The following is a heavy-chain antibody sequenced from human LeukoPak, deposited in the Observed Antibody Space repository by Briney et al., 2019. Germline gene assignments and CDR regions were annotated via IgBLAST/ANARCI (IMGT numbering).Heavy chain of an antibody. CDR3: ASGEYYYDSNSSYRYFDP. CDR1: GGSISSYY. J-gene: IGHJ5*02. V-gene: IGHV4-4*07. D-gene: IGHD3-22*01. CDR2: IYTTGNT. Sequence: SETLSLTCIVSGGSISSYYWSWIRQPAGKGLEWIGRIYTTGNTNYNPSLKSRVTMSIDTSKKQFSLKLSSVTAAGTAVYYSASGEYYYDSNSSYRYFDPGSQATLVSVSS.